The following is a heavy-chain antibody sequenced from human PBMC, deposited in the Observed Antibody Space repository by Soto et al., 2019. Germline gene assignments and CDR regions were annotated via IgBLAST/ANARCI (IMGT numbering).Heavy chain of an antibody. CDR3: ALPPIKSAWNDGVDI. CDR1: GFTFDDYS. D-gene: IGHD1-1*01. Sequence: QVQLVESGGGVVQPGRSLRLSCAASGFTFDDYSMHWVRQAPGKGLEWVALISYDGGTTYYGDSVKGRFTISRDDSKNTVFLQMNSLRSEDTAVYYCALPPIKSAWNDGVDIWGQGTMVTVSS. J-gene: IGHJ3*02. CDR2: ISYDGGTT. V-gene: IGHV3-30-3*01.